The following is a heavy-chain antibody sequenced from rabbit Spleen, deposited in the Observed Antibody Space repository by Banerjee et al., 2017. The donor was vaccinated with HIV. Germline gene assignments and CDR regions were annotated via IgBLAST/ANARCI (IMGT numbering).Heavy chain of an antibody. J-gene: IGHJ4*01. CDR2: INAITGKA. CDR3: ARDLTDVIGWDFVW. D-gene: IGHD1-1*01. V-gene: IGHV1S40*01. Sequence: QSLEESGGDLVKPGASLTLTCTASGFSFSSSDYMCWVRQAPGKGLEWIACINAITGKAVYATWANGRFSFSKTTSTTVTLRMTSLTAADTANSFCARDLTDVIGWDFVWWGPVTLVTVS. CDR1: GFSFSSSDY.